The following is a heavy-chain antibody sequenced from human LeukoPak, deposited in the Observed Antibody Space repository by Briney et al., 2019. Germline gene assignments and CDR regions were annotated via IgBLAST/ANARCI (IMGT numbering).Heavy chain of an antibody. J-gene: IGHJ1*01. D-gene: IGHD6-25*01. CDR1: GSTFTSYD. V-gene: IGHV1-8*01. CDR3: TRNAAGARYFQR. CDR2: MNPNSGHT. Sequence: GASVKVSCEASGSTFTSYDINWMRQATGQGLEWMGWMNPNSGHTGYAQKSQGRVTMTRNTSVSTAYMELSSLTSEDTAVYYCTRNAAGARYFQRWGQGTLVTVSS.